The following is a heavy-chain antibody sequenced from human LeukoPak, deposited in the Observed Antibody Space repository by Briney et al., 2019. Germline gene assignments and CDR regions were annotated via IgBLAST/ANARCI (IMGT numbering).Heavy chain of an antibody. D-gene: IGHD1-1*01. V-gene: IGHV3-23*01. CDR2: INPGGGST. J-gene: IGHJ4*02. CDR1: GFTFSSYA. CDR3: AAPPRAGTTLFRY. Sequence: GGSLRLSCAASGFTFSSYAMTWVRQAPAKGLEEGSGINPGGGSTYSADSVKRRFTISRDNSKNTLYLQMNSLRAEDTALYYCAAPPRAGTTLFRYWGQGTLVTVSS.